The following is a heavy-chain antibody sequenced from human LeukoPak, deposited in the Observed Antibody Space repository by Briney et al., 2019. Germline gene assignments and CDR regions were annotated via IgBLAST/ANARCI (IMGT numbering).Heavy chain of an antibody. V-gene: IGHV4-61*02. Sequence: PSQTLSLTCTVSGGSISSGSYYWSWIRQPAGKGLEWIGRIYTSGSTNYNPSLKSRVTMSVDTSKNQFSLKLSSVTAADTAVYYCARDIGDFEGWFDPWGQGTLVTVSS. CDR3: ARDIGDFEGWFDP. CDR1: GGSISSGSYY. J-gene: IGHJ5*02. CDR2: IYTSGST. D-gene: IGHD3-3*01.